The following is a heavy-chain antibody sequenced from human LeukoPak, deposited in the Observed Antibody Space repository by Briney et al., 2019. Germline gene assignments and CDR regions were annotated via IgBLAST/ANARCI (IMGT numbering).Heavy chain of an antibody. CDR3: ARGWARNYFDY. J-gene: IGHJ4*02. D-gene: IGHD5-24*01. Sequence: SETLSLTCAGPSYSVTSGYYWGWIRQPPGKGLEWIGSMYHSGSTHYNPSLKSRVTISEDTSKNQFSLKLSSVTAADTAVYYCARGWARNYFDYWGQGTLVTVSS. CDR2: MYHSGST. V-gene: IGHV4-38-2*01. CDR1: SYSVTSGYY.